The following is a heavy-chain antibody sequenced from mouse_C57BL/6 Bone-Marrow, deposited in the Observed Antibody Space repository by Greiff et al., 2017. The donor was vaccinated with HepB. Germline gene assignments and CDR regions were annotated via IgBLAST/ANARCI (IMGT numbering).Heavy chain of an antibody. CDR1: GYSFTGYY. CDR2: INPSTGGT. V-gene: IGHV1-42*01. CDR3: AREAVITTVVPYFDY. J-gene: IGHJ2*01. D-gene: IGHD1-1*01. Sequence: EVKLVESGPELVKPGASVKISCKASGYSFTGYYMNWVKQSPEKSLEWIGEINPSTGGTTYNQKFKAKATLTIDKSSSTAYMQLKSLTSEDSAVYYCAREAVITTVVPYFDYWGQGTTLTVSS.